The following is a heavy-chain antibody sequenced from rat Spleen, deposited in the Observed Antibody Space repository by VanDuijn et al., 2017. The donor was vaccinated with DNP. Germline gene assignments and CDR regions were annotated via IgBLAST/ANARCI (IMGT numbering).Heavy chain of an antibody. CDR1: GFTFSTYN. Sequence: EVQLVESGGGLVQPGRSLKLSCVASGFTFSTYNMAWVRQTPREGLEWVASISARGGSTYYRDSVKGRFTISRDNAKSTLYLQMNSLRSEDTATYYCIRWNSGHFDYWGQGVMVTVSS. CDR2: ISARGGST. CDR3: IRWNSGHFDY. D-gene: IGHD4-3*01. J-gene: IGHJ2*01. V-gene: IGHV5-27*01.